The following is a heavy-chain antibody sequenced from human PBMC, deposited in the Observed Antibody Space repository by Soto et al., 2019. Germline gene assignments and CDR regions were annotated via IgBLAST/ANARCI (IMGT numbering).Heavy chain of an antibody. J-gene: IGHJ5*02. V-gene: IGHV1-69*13. CDR1: GGTFSGYA. CDR2: IIPIFGTA. Sequence: AAVTVSCKDSGGTFSGYAISWVRQAPGQGREWMGGIIPIFGTATYAQKFQGRVTITADESTSTAYMELSSLRSDDTAVYYCAREDSYGNNWFDPWGQGTLVTVPS. D-gene: IGHD5-18*01. CDR3: AREDSYGNNWFDP.